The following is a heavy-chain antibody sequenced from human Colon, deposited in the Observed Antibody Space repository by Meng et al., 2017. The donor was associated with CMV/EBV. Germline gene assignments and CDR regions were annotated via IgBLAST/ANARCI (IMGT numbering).Heavy chain of an antibody. D-gene: IGHD1-1*01. Sequence: GESLKISCAASRFTFSNYAMHWVRQAPGKGLEWVADISNDGTIKYYPDSVKGRVTVSRDNSKDTLYLQMNSLRPEDTAVYYCAKDVFSSSAWNGPFDHWGQGTLVTVSS. V-gene: IGHV3-30-3*02. CDR3: AKDVFSSSAWNGPFDH. CDR1: RFTFSNYA. J-gene: IGHJ4*02. CDR2: ISNDGTIK.